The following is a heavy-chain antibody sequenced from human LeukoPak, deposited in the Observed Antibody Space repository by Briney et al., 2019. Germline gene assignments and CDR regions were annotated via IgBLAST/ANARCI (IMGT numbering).Heavy chain of an antibody. V-gene: IGHV4-34*01. Sequence: SEILSLICAVYGGSFSGYYWSWIRQSPGKGLEWIGEINHSGGTNYNPSLKSRVTISLDTSKNQFFLKVSSVTAADTAVYYCARGRREFFTAVAGTGAYYYYMDVWGKGTTVTVSS. J-gene: IGHJ6*03. CDR1: GGSFSGYY. D-gene: IGHD6-19*01. CDR3: ARGRREFFTAVAGTGAYYYYMDV. CDR2: INHSGGT.